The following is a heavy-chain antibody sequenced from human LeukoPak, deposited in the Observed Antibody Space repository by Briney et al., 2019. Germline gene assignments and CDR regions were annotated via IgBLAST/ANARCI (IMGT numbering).Heavy chain of an antibody. CDR3: ARALYCSSTSCYEVPENDY. D-gene: IGHD2-2*01. CDR2: INPNSGGT. V-gene: IGHV1-2*02. Sequence: GASVNVSCKASGYTFTGYYMHWVRQAPGQGLEWMGWINPNSGGTNYAQKFQGRVTMTRDTSISTAYMELSRLRSDDTAVYYCARALYCSSTSCYEVPENDYWGQGTLVTVSS. CDR1: GYTFTGYY. J-gene: IGHJ4*02.